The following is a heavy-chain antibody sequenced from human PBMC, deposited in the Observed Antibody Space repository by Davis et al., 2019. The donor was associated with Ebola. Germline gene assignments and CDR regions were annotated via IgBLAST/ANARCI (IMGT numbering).Heavy chain of an antibody. J-gene: IGHJ3*02. CDR1: GYSFTSYW. D-gene: IGHD3-22*01. CDR2: IDPIDSYT. Sequence: PGGSLRLSCKGSGYSFTSYWISWVRQMPGKGLEWMGRIDPIDSYTNYSPSFQGHVTISSDKSISTAYLQWGSMKASDTAMYYCARQNYYNSSGYYVFDIWGRGTMVTVSS. V-gene: IGHV5-10-1*01. CDR3: ARQNYYNSSGYYVFDI.